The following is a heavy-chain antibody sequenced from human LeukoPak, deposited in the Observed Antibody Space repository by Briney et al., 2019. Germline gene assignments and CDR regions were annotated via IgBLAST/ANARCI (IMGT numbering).Heavy chain of an antibody. CDR3: ARTPFGELGDWFDP. J-gene: IGHJ5*02. CDR1: GGSISSGSYY. CDR2: IYTSGST. D-gene: IGHD3-10*01. Sequence: SQTLSLTCTVSGGSISSGSYYWSWIRRPAGKGLEWIGRIYTSGSTNYNPSLKSRVTISVDTSKNQFSLKLSSVTAADTAVYYCARTPFGELGDWFDPWGQGALVTVSS. V-gene: IGHV4-61*02.